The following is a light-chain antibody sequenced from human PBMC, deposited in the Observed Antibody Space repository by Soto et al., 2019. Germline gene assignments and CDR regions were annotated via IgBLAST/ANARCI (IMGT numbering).Light chain of an antibody. CDR2: DVS. Sequence: QLVLTQPASVSGSPGQSITISCTGTSSDIGAYNYVSWYQHHPGKAPKLIIYDVSTRPSGVSDRFSASKSGNTASLTISGLQADDEADYYCSSYTSSNTEVFGTGTKVTVL. CDR3: SSYTSSNTEV. CDR1: SSDIGAYNY. V-gene: IGLV2-14*03. J-gene: IGLJ1*01.